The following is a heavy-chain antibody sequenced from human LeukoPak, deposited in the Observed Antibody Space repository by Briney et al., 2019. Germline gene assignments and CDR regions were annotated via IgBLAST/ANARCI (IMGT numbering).Heavy chain of an antibody. CDR2: IYYSGIT. CDR1: GGSISSSGYY. J-gene: IGHJ4*02. Sequence: PSETLSLTCTVSGGSISSSGYYWGWIRQPPGKGLEWIGNIYYSGITYYNPSLKSRVTISVDTSKNQFSLKLSSVTAADTAVYYCARGSGYTYAFSFLDYWGQGTLVTVSS. V-gene: IGHV4-39*07. CDR3: ARGSGYTYAFSFLDY. D-gene: IGHD5-18*01.